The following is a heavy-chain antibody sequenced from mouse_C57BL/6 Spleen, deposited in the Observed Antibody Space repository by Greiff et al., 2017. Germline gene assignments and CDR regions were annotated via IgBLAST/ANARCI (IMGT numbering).Heavy chain of an antibody. CDR2: ISSGGSYT. D-gene: IGHD1-1*01. CDR3: ARPGFTTVVATDWYFDV. CDR1: VFTFSSYG. V-gene: IGHV5-6*01. Sequence: EVMLVESGGDLVKPGGSLKLSCAASVFTFSSYGMSLVRQTPDKRLEWVATISSGGSYTYYPDSVKGRFTISRDNAKNTLYLQMSSLKSEDTAMYYCARPGFTTVVATDWYFDVWGTGTTVTVSS. J-gene: IGHJ1*03.